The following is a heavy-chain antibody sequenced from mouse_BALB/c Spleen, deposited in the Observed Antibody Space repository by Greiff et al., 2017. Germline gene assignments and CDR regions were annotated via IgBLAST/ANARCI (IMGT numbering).Heavy chain of an antibody. CDR2: IDPANGNT. Sequence: VQLKESGAELVKPGASVKLSCTASGFNIKDTYMHWVKQRPEQGLEWIGRIDPANGNTKYDPKFQGKATITADTSSNTAYLQLSSLTSEDTAVYYCASYGPFAYWGQGTLVTVSA. CDR1: GFNIKDTY. J-gene: IGHJ3*01. CDR3: ASYGPFAY. V-gene: IGHV14-3*02. D-gene: IGHD1-2*01.